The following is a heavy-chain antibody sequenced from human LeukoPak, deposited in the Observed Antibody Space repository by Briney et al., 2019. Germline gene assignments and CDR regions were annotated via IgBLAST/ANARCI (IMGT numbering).Heavy chain of an antibody. CDR1: GFTFDNYA. V-gene: IGHV3-9*01. CDR3: AKDISGAWNFDY. CDR2: ISWNSGSI. Sequence: PGGSLRLSCAASGFTFDNYAMHWVRQAPGKGLEWVSGISWNSGSIGYADSVKGRFTISRDNAKNSLYLQMNSLRAEDTALYYCAKDISGAWNFDYWGQGTLVTVSS. J-gene: IGHJ4*02. D-gene: IGHD1-1*01.